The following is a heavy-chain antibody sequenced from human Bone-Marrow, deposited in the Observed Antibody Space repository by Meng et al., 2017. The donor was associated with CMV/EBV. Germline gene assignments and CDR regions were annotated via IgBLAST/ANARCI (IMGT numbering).Heavy chain of an antibody. CDR2: IRYDGSNK. CDR1: GFTFSSYG. J-gene: IGHJ6*02. D-gene: IGHD3-3*01. Sequence: GESLKISCAASGFTFSSYGMHWVRQAPGKGLEWVAFIRYDGSNKYYADSVKGRFTISRENAKNSLYLQMNSLRAGDTAVYYCARAYYDFWSGYFPSYYYGMDVWGQGTTVTFSS. CDR3: ARAYYDFWSGYFPSYYYGMDV. V-gene: IGHV3-30*02.